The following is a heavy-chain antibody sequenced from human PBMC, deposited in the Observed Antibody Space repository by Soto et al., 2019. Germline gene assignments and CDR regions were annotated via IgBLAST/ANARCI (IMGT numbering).Heavy chain of an antibody. V-gene: IGHV4-59*01. CDR3: ARLDCGGDCYVDY. D-gene: IGHD2-21*02. Sequence: SETLSLTCTVSGGSISSYYWSWIRQPPGKGLEWIGYIYYSGSTNYNPSLKSRVTISVDTSKNQFSLKLSSVTAADTAVYYCARLDCGGDCYVDYWGQGTLVTVSS. CDR2: IYYSGST. CDR1: GGSISSYY. J-gene: IGHJ4*02.